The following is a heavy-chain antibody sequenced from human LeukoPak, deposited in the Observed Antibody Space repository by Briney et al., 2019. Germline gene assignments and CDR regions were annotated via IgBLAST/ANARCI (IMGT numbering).Heavy chain of an antibody. CDR1: GFNFTTST. CDR2: INSDGSST. CDR3: TRDRSYAMDV. J-gene: IGHJ6*02. V-gene: IGHV3-74*01. Sequence: GGSLRLSCAASGFNFTTSTMHWVRQGPGKGLVWVSRINSDGSSTIYADSVKGRFTISRDNAKNTVYLQVNSLRVEDTAVYYCTRDRSYAMDVRGQGTTVTVSS.